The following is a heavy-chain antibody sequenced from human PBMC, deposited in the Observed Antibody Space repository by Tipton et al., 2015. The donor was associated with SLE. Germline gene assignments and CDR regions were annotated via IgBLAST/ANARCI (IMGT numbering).Heavy chain of an antibody. CDR2: IRWTGVTT. CDR3: ASHPGRNQLIYAKDYWWFDL. Sequence: GSLRLSCAASGFTFNTYAMSWVRQAPGKGLEWVSGIRWTGVTTTYAASVKGRFTISRDNAKNSLYLQMNSLRAEDTAVYYCASHPGRNQLIYAKDYWWFDLWGRGTLVTVSS. D-gene: IGHD2-2*02. CDR1: GFTFNTYA. V-gene: IGHV3-20*04. J-gene: IGHJ2*01.